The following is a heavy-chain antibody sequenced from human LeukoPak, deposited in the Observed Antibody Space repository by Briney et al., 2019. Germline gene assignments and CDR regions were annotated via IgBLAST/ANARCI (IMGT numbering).Heavy chain of an antibody. V-gene: IGHV3-48*04. CDR1: GFTFSSYS. CDR3: ANQHGSGSSNWFDP. Sequence: GGSLRLSCAASGFTFSSYSMNWVRQAPGKGLEWVSYISSSSSTIYYADSVKGRFTISRDNAKNSLYLQMNSLRAEDTAVYYCANQHGSGSSNWFDPWGQGTLVTVSS. J-gene: IGHJ5*02. D-gene: IGHD3-10*01. CDR2: ISSSSSTI.